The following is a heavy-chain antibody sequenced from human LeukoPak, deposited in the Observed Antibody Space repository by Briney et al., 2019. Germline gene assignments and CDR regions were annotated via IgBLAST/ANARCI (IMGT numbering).Heavy chain of an antibody. CDR2: IYHSGIT. J-gene: IGHJ4*02. V-gene: IGHV4-30-2*01. CDR1: GGSISSGGYY. Sequence: PSETLSLTCTVSGGSISSGGYYWSWIRQPPGKGLEWIGYIYHSGITYYNPSLKSRVTISVDRSKNQFSLKLSSVTAADTAVYYCASGVGLQLRSETYYFDYWGQGTLVTVSS. D-gene: IGHD4-11*01. CDR3: ASGVGLQLRSETYYFDY.